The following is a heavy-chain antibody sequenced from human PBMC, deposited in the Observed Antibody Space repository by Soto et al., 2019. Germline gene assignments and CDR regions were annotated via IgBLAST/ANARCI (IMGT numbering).Heavy chain of an antibody. J-gene: IGHJ3*02. Sequence: ASVKVSCKASGYTFTSYGISWVRQAPGQGLEWMGWISAYNGNTNYAQKLQGRVTMTTDTSTSTAYMELRSLRSDDTAVYYCARDGNYYDSSGYSDAFDIWGQGTMVTVSS. CDR2: ISAYNGNT. D-gene: IGHD3-22*01. V-gene: IGHV1-18*01. CDR1: GYTFTSYG. CDR3: ARDGNYYDSSGYSDAFDI.